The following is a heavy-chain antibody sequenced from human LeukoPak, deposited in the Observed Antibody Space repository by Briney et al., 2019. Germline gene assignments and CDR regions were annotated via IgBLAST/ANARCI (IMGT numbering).Heavy chain of an antibody. CDR3: ARPRLRQYYFDY. V-gene: IGHV1-46*01. D-gene: IGHD4-11*01. Sequence: GASVKVSCKASGYTFTSYYMHWVRQAPGQGLEWMGIINPSGGSTSYAQKFQGRVTMTRDTSTSTVYMELSCLRSEDTAVYYCARPRLRQYYFDYWGQGTLVTVSS. CDR2: INPSGGST. J-gene: IGHJ4*02. CDR1: GYTFTSYY.